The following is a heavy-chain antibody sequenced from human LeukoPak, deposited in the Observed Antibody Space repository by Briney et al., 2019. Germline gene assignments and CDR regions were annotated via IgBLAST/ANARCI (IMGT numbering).Heavy chain of an antibody. J-gene: IGHJ6*02. CDR3: AKDHAVAGAAYYYYGMDV. V-gene: IGHV3-23*01. Sequence: GGCLRLACAAPGFTFSGYVMSWVRQAPGKGLEWVSAISGSGGSTYYADSVKGRFTISRGNSKNTLYLQMNSLRAEDTAVYYCAKDHAVAGAAYYYYGMDVWGQGTTVTVSS. CDR2: ISGSGGST. CDR1: GFTFSGYV. D-gene: IGHD6-19*01.